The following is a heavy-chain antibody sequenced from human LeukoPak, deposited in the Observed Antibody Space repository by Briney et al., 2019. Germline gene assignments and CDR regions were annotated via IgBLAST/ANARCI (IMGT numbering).Heavy chain of an antibody. CDR1: GFTFSNYW. D-gene: IGHD3-22*01. V-gene: IGHV3-74*01. CDR3: ARARTDSSGWWFDP. Sequence: GVSLRLSCAASGFTFSNYWMHWVRQAPGKGLVWVSRINSDGTSTSYADSVKGRFTISRDNAKNTLYLQMNSLRAEDTAVYYCARARTDSSGWWFDPWGQGTLVTVSS. CDR2: INSDGTST. J-gene: IGHJ5*02.